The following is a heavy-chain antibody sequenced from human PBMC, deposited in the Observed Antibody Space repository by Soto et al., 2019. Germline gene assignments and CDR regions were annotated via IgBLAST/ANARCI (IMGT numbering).Heavy chain of an antibody. CDR2: IDPSDSYT. V-gene: IGHV5-10-1*01. Sequence: PGESLKISCKGSGYSFTGYWISWVRQMPGKGLEWMGRIDPSDSYTNYSPSFQGHVTISADKSISTAYLQLSSLKASDTAMYYCARLVVTPFDYYFEYWGQGTLVTVSS. CDR1: GYSFTGYW. D-gene: IGHD2-21*02. CDR3: ARLVVTPFDYYFEY. J-gene: IGHJ4*02.